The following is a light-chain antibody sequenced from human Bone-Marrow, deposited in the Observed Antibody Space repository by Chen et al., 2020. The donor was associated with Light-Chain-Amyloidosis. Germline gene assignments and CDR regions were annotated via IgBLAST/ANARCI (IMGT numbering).Light chain of an antibody. J-gene: IGLJ2*01. CDR2: RDT. CDR1: DLPTRY. CDR3: QAADSSGTEEVI. V-gene: IGLV3-25*03. Sequence: SYELTQPPSVSVSPGQTARITCSGDDLPTRYAYWYQQKPVQAPVLVIHRDTERPSGISERFSGSSAGTTATLTISGVQAEDEADYHGQAADSSGTEEVIFGGGTKLTVL.